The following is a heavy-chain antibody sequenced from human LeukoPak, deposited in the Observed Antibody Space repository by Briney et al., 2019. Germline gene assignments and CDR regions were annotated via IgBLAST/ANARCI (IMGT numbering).Heavy chain of an antibody. CDR3: AKASTIDY. Sequence: GGSLRLSCAASGFTFSGYDMHWVRQAPGKGLEWVAFIRYDGSNKYYTDSVKGRFTISRDNSKNTLYLQMNSLRPEDTAVYYCAKASTIDYWGQGTLVTVSS. V-gene: IGHV3-30*02. D-gene: IGHD2-2*01. J-gene: IGHJ4*02. CDR2: IRYDGSNK. CDR1: GFTFSGYD.